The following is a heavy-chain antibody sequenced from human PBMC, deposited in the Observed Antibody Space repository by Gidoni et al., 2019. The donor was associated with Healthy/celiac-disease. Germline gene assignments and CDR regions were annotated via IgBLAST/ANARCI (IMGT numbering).Heavy chain of an antibody. V-gene: IGHV4-34*01. D-gene: IGHD3-10*01. Sequence: QVQLQQWGAGLLKPSETLSLTCAVYGGSFSGSYWSWIRQPPGKGLEWIGEINHSGSTNYNPSLKRRVTISVDTSKNQFSLKLSSVTAADTAVYYCAREFRGVRWPSLKYCDLWGRGTLVTVSS. CDR3: AREFRGVRWPSLKYCDL. CDR2: INHSGST. CDR1: GGSFSGSY. J-gene: IGHJ2*01.